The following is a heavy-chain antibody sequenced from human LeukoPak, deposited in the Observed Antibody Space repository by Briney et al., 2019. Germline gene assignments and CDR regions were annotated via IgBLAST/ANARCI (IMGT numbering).Heavy chain of an antibody. V-gene: IGHV1-2*02. Sequence: ASVKVSCKASGYTLTGYYMHWVRQAPGQGLEWMGWMNPNSGGTKYAQKFQGRVTMTRDTSISTAYMELSRLRSDDTAMYYCARDRLGLGELSLYDQWGQGTLVTVFS. J-gene: IGHJ5*02. CDR3: ARDRLGLGELSLYDQ. CDR2: MNPNSGGT. D-gene: IGHD3-16*02. CDR1: GYTLTGYY.